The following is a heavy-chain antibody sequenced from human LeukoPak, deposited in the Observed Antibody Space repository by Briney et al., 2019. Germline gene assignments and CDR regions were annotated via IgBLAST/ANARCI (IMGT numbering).Heavy chain of an antibody. CDR3: AREGEGLGYCSGGTCSWYFDI. CDR1: GGTFRSYA. Sequence: GASVKVSCKASGGTFRSYAISWVRQAPGQGLEWMGGIIPIFGTTFHAQEFQDRVTFTADESTSTANMELRSLKYEDTAVYFCAREGEGLGYCSGGTCSWYFDIWGRGTLVTVSS. CDR2: IIPIFGTT. D-gene: IGHD2-15*01. V-gene: IGHV1-69*13. J-gene: IGHJ2*01.